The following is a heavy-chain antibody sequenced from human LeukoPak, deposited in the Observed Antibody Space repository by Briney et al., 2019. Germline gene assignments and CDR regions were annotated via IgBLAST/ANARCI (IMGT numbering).Heavy chain of an antibody. Sequence: GGSLRLSCAASGISFNTAWMSWVRQAPGKVLERVGRIKSIKDGGTTDYTAPVMGRFTISRDASKTTLYLQMNSLKIEDTAVYYCTTDRGIADRPLFDFWGQGTLVRVSS. CDR3: TTDRGIADRPLFDF. CDR1: GISFNTAW. V-gene: IGHV3-15*01. D-gene: IGHD6-6*01. J-gene: IGHJ4*02. CDR2: IKSIKDGGTT.